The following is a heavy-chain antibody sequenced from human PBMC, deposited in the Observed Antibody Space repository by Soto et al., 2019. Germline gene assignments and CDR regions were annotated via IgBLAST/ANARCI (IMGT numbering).Heavy chain of an antibody. V-gene: IGHV3-23*01. CDR2: ISGSGGST. D-gene: IGHD4-17*01. CDR1: GFTFSSYA. J-gene: IGHJ3*02. Sequence: GGSLSLSCAASGFTFSSYAMSWVRQAPGKGLEWVSAISGSGGSTYYADSVKGRFTISRDNSKNTLYLQMNSLRAEDTAVYYCAHPRGYGVFDAVDIWGQGTMVTVSS. CDR3: AHPRGYGVFDAVDI.